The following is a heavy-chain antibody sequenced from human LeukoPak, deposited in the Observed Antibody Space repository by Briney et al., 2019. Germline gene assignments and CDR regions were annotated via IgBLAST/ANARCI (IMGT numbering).Heavy chain of an antibody. D-gene: IGHD5-18*01. CDR1: GGSISSSY. Sequence: SETLSLACTVSGGSISSSYWSWIRQPPGKGLEWIGRIYTSGSTNYNPSLKSRVTISVDTSKNQFSLKLSSVTAADTAVYYCARDYANQGVTAMAYFDYWGQGTLVTVSS. CDR2: IYTSGST. V-gene: IGHV4-4*08. J-gene: IGHJ4*02. CDR3: ARDYANQGVTAMAYFDY.